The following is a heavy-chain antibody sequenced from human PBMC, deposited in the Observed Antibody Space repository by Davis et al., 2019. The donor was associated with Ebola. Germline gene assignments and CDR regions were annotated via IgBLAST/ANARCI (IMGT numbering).Heavy chain of an antibody. CDR3: ARDERTYYYGSGSLSRYGMDV. CDR1: GFTFSSYD. CDR2: INWNGGST. V-gene: IGHV3-20*04. Sequence: GGSLRLSCAASGFTFSSYDMHWVRQAPGKGLEWVSGINWNGGSTVYADSVKGRFTISRDNAKNSLYLQMNSLRAEDTALYYCARDERTYYYGSGSLSRYGMDVWGQGTTVTVSS. D-gene: IGHD3-10*01. J-gene: IGHJ6*02.